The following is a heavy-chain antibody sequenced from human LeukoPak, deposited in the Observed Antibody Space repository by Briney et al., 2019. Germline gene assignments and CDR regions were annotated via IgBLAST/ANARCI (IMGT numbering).Heavy chain of an antibody. CDR2: ISSSSSYT. Sequence: PGGSLRLSCAASGFTFSDYYMSWIRQAPGKGLEWVSYISSSSSYTDYADSVKGRFTISRDNAKNSLSLQMNSLRAEDTAVYYCARDSGYSGYSDYWGQGTLVTVSS. CDR3: ARDSGYSGYSDY. D-gene: IGHD5-12*01. J-gene: IGHJ4*02. CDR1: GFTFSDYY. V-gene: IGHV3-11*05.